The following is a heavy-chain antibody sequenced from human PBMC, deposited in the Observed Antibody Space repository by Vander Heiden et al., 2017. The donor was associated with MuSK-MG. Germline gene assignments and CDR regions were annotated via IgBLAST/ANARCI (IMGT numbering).Heavy chain of an antibody. D-gene: IGHD3-16*01. CDR2: IYYSGST. J-gene: IGHJ4*02. V-gene: IGHV4-59*01. CDR1: GGSISSYY. Sequence: QVQLQESGPGLVKPSETLSLPRTVSGGSISSYYWSWIRQPPGKGLEWIGYIYYSGSTNYNSSLKSRVTISVDMSKNQFSLRLSSVTAADTAVYYCAGIRGSYSVDYWGQGTLVTVSS. CDR3: AGIRGSYSVDY.